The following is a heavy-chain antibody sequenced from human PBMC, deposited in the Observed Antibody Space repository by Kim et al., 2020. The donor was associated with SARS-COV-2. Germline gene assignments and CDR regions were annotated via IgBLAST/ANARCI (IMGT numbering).Heavy chain of an antibody. D-gene: IGHD6-6*01. Sequence: SETLSLTCAVYGGSFSCYYWSWIRQPPGKGLEWIGEINHSGSTNYNPSLKSRVTISVDTSKNQFSLKLSSLTAADTAVYYCARGYYSSSSLGFYYYGMDV. CDR3: ARGYYSSSSLGFYYYGMDV. J-gene: IGHJ6*01. CDR1: GGSFSCYY. CDR2: INHSGST. V-gene: IGHV4-34*01.